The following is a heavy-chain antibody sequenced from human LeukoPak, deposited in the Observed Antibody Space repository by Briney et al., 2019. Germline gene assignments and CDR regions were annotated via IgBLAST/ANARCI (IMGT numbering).Heavy chain of an antibody. D-gene: IGHD3-22*01. CDR2: ISSSSSYI. CDR1: GFTFSSYS. V-gene: IGHV3-21*04. J-gene: IGHJ3*02. Sequence: PGGSLRLSCAASGFTFSSYSMNWVRQAPGKGLEWVSSISSSSSYIYYADSVKGRFTISRDNAKNSLYLQMNSLRAEDTALYYCERSSGYHYDAFDIWGQGTMVTVSS. CDR3: ERSSGYHYDAFDI.